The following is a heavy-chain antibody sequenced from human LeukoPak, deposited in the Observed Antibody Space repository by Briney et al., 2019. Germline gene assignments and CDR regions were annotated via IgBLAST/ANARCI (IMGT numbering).Heavy chain of an antibody. CDR3: ARTLHNCDAFDT. Sequence: ASVKVSCKASGGTFSSYAISWVRQAPGQGLEWMGGIIPIFGTANYAQKFQGRVTITTDESTSTAYMELSSLRSEDTAVYYCARTLHNCDAFDTWGQGTMVTVSS. D-gene: IGHD1-1*01. J-gene: IGHJ3*02. V-gene: IGHV1-69*05. CDR1: GGTFSSYA. CDR2: IIPIFGTA.